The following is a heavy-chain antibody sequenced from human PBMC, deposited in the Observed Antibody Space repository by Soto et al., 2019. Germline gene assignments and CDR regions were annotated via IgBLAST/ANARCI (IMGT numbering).Heavy chain of an antibody. CDR1: GYTFTSYG. V-gene: IGHV1-18*01. CDR3: ARDGCSSTSCYTGWFDP. CDR2: ISAYNGNT. J-gene: IGHJ5*02. D-gene: IGHD2-2*02. Sequence: ASVKVSCKASGYTFTSYGINWVRQAPGQGLEWMGWISAYNGNTNYAQKLQGRVTMTTDTSTSTAYMELRSLRSDGTAVYYCARDGCSSTSCYTGWFDPWGQGTLVTVSS.